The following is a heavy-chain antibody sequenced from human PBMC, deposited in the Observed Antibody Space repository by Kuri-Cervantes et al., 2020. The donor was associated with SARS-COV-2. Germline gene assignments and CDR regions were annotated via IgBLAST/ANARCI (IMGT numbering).Heavy chain of an antibody. J-gene: IGHJ4*02. CDR1: GFTFGDYA. V-gene: IGHV3-49*04. Sequence: GGSLRLSCTASGFTFGDYAMSWVRQAPGKGLEWVGFIRSKAYGGTTEYAASVKGRFTISRDDSKSIAYLQMNSLKTEDTAVYYCIVSGFLYDYWGQGTLVTVSS. CDR3: IVSGFLYDY. D-gene: IGHD3-3*01. CDR2: IRSKAYGGTT.